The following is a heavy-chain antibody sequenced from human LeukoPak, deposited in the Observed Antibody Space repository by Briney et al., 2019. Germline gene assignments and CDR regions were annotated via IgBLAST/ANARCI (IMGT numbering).Heavy chain of an antibody. J-gene: IGHJ3*02. CDR3: AGDQRQQLVLDAFDI. V-gene: IGHV4-4*07. D-gene: IGHD6-13*01. CDR2: IYTSGST. Sequence: PSETLSLTCTVSGGSISSYYWSWIRQPAGKGLEWIGRIYTSGSTNYNPSLKSRVTMSVDTSKNQFSLKLSSVTAADTAVYYCAGDQRQQLVLDAFDIWGQGTMVTVSS. CDR1: GGSISSYY.